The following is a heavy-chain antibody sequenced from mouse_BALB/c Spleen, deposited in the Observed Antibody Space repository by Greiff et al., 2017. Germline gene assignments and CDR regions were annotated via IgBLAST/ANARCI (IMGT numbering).Heavy chain of an antibody. V-gene: IGHV3-1*02. CDR1: GYSITSGYR. Sequence: EVRLVESGPDLLNPSQSLSLTCTVTGYSITSGYRWPWIRQFPGTNLEWMGYIHYSGSTNYNPSLKSRISITRDTSKNQFFLQLNSVTTEDTATYYCARVTTVVDYRGQGTTLTVSS. CDR3: ARVTTVVDY. CDR2: IHYSGST. D-gene: IGHD1-1*01. J-gene: IGHJ2*01.